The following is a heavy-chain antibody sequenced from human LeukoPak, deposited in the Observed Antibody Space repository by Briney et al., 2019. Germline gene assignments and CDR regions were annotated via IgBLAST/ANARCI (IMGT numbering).Heavy chain of an antibody. CDR3: ARDYYGSGRGREYYYYGMAV. D-gene: IGHD3-10*01. Sequence: GGSLRLSCAASGFTFSSYWMHWVRQAPGKGLVWVSRINSDGSSTSYADSVKGRFTTSRDNAKNTLYLQMNSLRGEDTAVYYCARDYYGSGRGREYYYYGMAVWGQGTTVTVSS. J-gene: IGHJ6*02. CDR1: GFTFSSYW. V-gene: IGHV3-74*01. CDR2: INSDGSST.